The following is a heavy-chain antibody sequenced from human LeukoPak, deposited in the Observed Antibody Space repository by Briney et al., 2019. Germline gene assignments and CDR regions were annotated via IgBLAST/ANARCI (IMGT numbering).Heavy chain of an antibody. D-gene: IGHD3/OR15-3a*01. V-gene: IGHV4-4*07. CDR3: AREFWAAPSENWFDP. CDR2: IYTSGST. J-gene: IGHJ5*02. CDR1: GGSISSSY. Sequence: SETLSLTCTVSGGSISSSYWSWIRQPAGKGLEWIGRIYTSGSTNYNPSLKSRVTMSVDTSKNQFSLKLSSVTAADTAVYYCAREFWAAPSENWFDPWGQGTLVTVSS.